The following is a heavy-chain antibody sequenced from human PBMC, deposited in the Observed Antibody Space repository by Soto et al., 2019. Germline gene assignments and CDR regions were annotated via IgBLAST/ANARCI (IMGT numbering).Heavy chain of an antibody. Sequence: GGSLRLSCAASGFTFSSYGMHWVRQAPGKGLEWVAVIWYDGSNKYYADSVKGRFTISRDNSKNTLYLQMNSLRADDTAVYYCARDGEWVVYYYYGMDVWGQGTTVTVSS. D-gene: IGHD3-10*01. CDR2: IWYDGSNK. CDR1: GFTFSSYG. J-gene: IGHJ6*02. CDR3: ARDGEWVVYYYYGMDV. V-gene: IGHV3-33*01.